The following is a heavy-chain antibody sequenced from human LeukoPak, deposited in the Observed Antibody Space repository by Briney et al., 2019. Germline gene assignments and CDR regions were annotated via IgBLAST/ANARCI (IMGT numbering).Heavy chain of an antibody. CDR1: GFTFSSYS. CDR2: ISSSSTTI. D-gene: IGHD3-3*01. CDR3: ANENPTYYDFWSGYSPFDY. Sequence: GGSLRLSCAASGFTFSSYSMMWVRQAPGKGLEWVSYISSSSTTIHYADSVKGRFTISRDNSKNTLYLQMNSLRAEDTAVYYCANENPTYYDFWSGYSPFDYWGQGTLVTVSS. J-gene: IGHJ4*02. V-gene: IGHV3-48*01.